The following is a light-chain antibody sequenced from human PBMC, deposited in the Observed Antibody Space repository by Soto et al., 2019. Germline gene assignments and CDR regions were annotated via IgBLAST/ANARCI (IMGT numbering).Light chain of an antibody. CDR3: PQRSNWPLT. J-gene: IGKJ4*01. V-gene: IGKV3-11*01. CDR1: QSVSSY. CDR2: DAS. Sequence: EIVLTQSPATLSLSPGERATLACRASQSVSSYLAWYQQKPGQAPRLLIYDASNRATGIPARFSGSGSGTDFSLNISSLEPEDFAVYYCPQRSNWPLTFGGGTNLEIK.